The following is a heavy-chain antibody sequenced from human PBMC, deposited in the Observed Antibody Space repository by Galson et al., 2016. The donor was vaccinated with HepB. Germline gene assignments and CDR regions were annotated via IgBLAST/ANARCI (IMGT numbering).Heavy chain of an antibody. V-gene: IGHV3-7*02. CDR2: IKQDGSEE. Sequence: SLRLSCAASGFTFSSYWMTWVRQAPGKGLERVANIKQDGSEEYYVDSVKGRFTISRDNAENSPYLQMNSLRPEDTAVYYCATAVRGSPFDYWGQGTLVTVSS. CDR3: ATAVRGSPFDY. D-gene: IGHD3-10*01. CDR1: GFTFSSYW. J-gene: IGHJ4*02.